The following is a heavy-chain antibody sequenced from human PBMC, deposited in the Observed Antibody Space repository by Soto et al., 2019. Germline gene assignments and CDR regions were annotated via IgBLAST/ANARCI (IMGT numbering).Heavy chain of an antibody. V-gene: IGHV1-8*01. J-gene: IGHJ6*02. CDR3: AKVRYSSPMGYYYGMDV. CDR1: GYTFTSYD. CDR2: MNPNSGNT. Sequence: SVKVSCKASGYTFTSYDINWVRQATGQGLEWMGWMNPNSGNTGYAQKFQGRVTMTRNTSKSTSYMELNNLRSEDTAVYYCAKVRYSSPMGYYYGMDVWGQGTTVTLSS. D-gene: IGHD6-19*01.